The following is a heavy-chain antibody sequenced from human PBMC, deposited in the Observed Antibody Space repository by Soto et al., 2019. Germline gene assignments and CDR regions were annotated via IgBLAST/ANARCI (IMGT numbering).Heavy chain of an antibody. Sequence: GGSLRLSCAASGFTFNRYSMNWVRQAPGKGLEWISYITSNSRTIYYADSVKGRFTISRDNAKNSLYLQMNSLRDEDTAVYYCAVNYGDYAPAYFFDYWGQGTLVTVSS. CDR1: GFTFNRYS. V-gene: IGHV3-48*02. CDR2: ITSNSRTI. D-gene: IGHD4-17*01. CDR3: AVNYGDYAPAYFFDY. J-gene: IGHJ4*02.